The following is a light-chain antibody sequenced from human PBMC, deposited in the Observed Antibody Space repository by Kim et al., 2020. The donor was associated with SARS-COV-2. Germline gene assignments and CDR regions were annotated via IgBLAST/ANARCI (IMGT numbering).Light chain of an antibody. CDR2: GTS. CDR3: QQFDRSLLVT. V-gene: IGKV3-20*01. Sequence: GERTTLSCRASQIVGTTDLAWYQQKPGQAPRLLIDGTSSRATGIPDRFSGSVSGTDFTLTISRLEPEDFAVYYWQQFDRSLLVTFGGGTKVDIK. J-gene: IGKJ4*01. CDR1: QIVGTTD.